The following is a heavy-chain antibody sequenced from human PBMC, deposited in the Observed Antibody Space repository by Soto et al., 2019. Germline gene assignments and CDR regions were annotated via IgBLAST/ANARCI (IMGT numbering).Heavy chain of an antibody. CDR2: IIPIFGTA. V-gene: IGHV1-69*01. Sequence: QVQLVQSGAEVKKPGSSVKVSCKASGGTFSSYAISWVRQAPGQGLEWMGGIIPIFGTANYAQKFQGRVTITADESTSTDYLALSSLRSEDTAVYYCAREPVGYDITYGMDVWGQGTTVTVSS. D-gene: IGHD3-22*01. CDR1: GGTFSSYA. CDR3: AREPVGYDITYGMDV. J-gene: IGHJ6*02.